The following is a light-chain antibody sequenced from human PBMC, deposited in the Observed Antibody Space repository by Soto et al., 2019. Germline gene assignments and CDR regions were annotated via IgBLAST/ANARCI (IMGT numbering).Light chain of an antibody. CDR3: QQYGDRPLT. CDR2: DAS. J-gene: IGKJ4*01. V-gene: IGKV1-33*01. CDR1: QDITDH. Sequence: DIQMTQSPSSLSASVGDRVTITCQASQDITDHLNWYQQKPGKAPTLLIYDASKLEAGVPSRFSGSGSGTHFTFTITSLQPEDLASYYCQQYGDRPLTFGGGTKVE.